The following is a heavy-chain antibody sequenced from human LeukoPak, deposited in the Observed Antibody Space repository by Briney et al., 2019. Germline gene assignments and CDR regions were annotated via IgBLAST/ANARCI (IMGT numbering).Heavy chain of an antibody. Sequence: AGGSLRLSCAASGFTFSSYGMSWVRQAPGKGLEWVSAIGGRDGSTYYAGSVKGRFTISRDNSKNTLYVQMNSLRAEDTAVYYCAKGHYYGSGSLDYWGQGTQVTVSS. J-gene: IGHJ4*02. D-gene: IGHD3-10*01. CDR2: IGGRDGST. CDR1: GFTFSSYG. V-gene: IGHV3-23*01. CDR3: AKGHYYGSGSLDY.